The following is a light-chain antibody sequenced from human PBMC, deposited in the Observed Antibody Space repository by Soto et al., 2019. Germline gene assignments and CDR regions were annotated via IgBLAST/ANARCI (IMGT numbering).Light chain of an antibody. CDR1: QSVSSSH. Sequence: ESVLTQSPGTLSLSPGERATLSCRASQSVSSSHLAWYQQKPGQAPRLLIYGASSRATGIPDRFSGSGSGTDFTLTISRLEPEDFAVYHCHQYGSSPQNPTFGQGTRLEIK. CDR2: GAS. V-gene: IGKV3-20*01. CDR3: HQYGSSPQNPT. J-gene: IGKJ5*01.